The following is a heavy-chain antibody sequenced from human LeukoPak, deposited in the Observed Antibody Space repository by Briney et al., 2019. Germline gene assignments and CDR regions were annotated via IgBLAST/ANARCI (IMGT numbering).Heavy chain of an antibody. Sequence: SETLSLTCTVYRGSFSGNYWSRIRQPPGKELEWIGEINHSGSTNYNPSLKSRVTISVDTSKNQFSLKLSSVTAADTAVYYCARPGQGYYGSGSYLDYWGQGTLVTVSS. J-gene: IGHJ4*02. V-gene: IGHV4-34*01. CDR1: RGSFSGNY. CDR2: INHSGST. CDR3: ARPGQGYYGSGSYLDY. D-gene: IGHD3-10*01.